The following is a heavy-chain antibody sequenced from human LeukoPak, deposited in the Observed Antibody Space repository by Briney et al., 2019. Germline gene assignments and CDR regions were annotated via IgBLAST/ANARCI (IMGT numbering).Heavy chain of an antibody. J-gene: IGHJ4*02. Sequence: PGGSLRLSCAASGFTFSSYWMSWVRQAPGKGLEWVANIKQDGSEKYYVDSVKGRFTISRDNAKNSLYLQMNSLRAEDTAVYYCAGVGFIAVVGGGADYWGQGTLVTVSS. CDR2: IKQDGSEK. V-gene: IGHV3-7*03. CDR1: GFTFSSYW. D-gene: IGHD6-19*01. CDR3: AGVGFIAVVGGGADY.